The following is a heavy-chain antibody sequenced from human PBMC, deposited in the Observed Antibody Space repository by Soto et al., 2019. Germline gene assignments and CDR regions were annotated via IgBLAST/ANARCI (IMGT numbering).Heavy chain of an antibody. D-gene: IGHD3-22*01. Sequence: GGSLRLSCAASGFTFSSYAMHWVRQAPGKGLEWVAVISYDGSNKYYADSVKGRFTISRDNSKNTLYLQMNSLRAEDTAVYYCARSYDSSGYGIGRWGQGTLVTVSS. CDR1: GFTFSSYA. J-gene: IGHJ4*02. CDR2: ISYDGSNK. V-gene: IGHV3-30-3*01. CDR3: ARSYDSSGYGIGR.